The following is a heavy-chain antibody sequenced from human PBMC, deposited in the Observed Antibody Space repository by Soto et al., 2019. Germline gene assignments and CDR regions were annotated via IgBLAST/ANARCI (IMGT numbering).Heavy chain of an antibody. D-gene: IGHD4-4*01. Sequence: QLQLVQSGTELKKPGASVKVSCKASGYTFTNYGITWVRQAPGQGLEWMGWINADYGNTNYEQKFQGRVTMTTDTSTNTAYMELRSLRSDDTAVYYCARKSLSNFNWFAPRGQGTLVIVSS. CDR3: ARKSLSNFNWFAP. CDR2: INADYGNT. J-gene: IGHJ5*02. V-gene: IGHV1-18*04. CDR1: GYTFTNYG.